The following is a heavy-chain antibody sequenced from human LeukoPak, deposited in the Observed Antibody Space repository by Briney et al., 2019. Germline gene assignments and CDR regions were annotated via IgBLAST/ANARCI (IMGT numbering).Heavy chain of an antibody. CDR3: AKDRPYISSWYGCSTP. D-gene: IGHD6-13*01. Sequence: GGSLRLSCAASGFTFSSMNWVRQAPGKGLEWVSAISDSGGGAYYADSVKGRFTISRDSSRSTLYLQMHSLRAEDTAVYYCAKDRPYISSWYGCSTPWGQGTLVTVSS. CDR1: GFTFSS. CDR2: ISDSGGGA. V-gene: IGHV3-23*01. J-gene: IGHJ5*02.